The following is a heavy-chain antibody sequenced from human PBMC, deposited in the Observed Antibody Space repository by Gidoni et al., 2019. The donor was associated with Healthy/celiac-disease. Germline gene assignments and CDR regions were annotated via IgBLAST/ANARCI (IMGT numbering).Heavy chain of an antibody. CDR3: AKDFSAVAVPFDY. J-gene: IGHJ4*02. D-gene: IGHD6-19*01. V-gene: IGHV3-23*01. Sequence: EVQMLESGGGLVQPGGSLRLSCADYGITFSIYAMIWVRQAPGKGLGCVSAISGSGGSTYYADSVKGRFTISRDNSKNTLYLQMNSLRAEDTAVYYCAKDFSAVAVPFDYWGQGTLVTVSS. CDR2: ISGSGGST. CDR1: GITFSIYA.